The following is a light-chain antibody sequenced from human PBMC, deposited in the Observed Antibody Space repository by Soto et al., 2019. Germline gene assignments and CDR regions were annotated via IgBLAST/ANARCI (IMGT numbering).Light chain of an antibody. V-gene: IGLV2-11*01. Sequence: QSALTQPRSVSGSPGQSVTISYTGTSSDVGGYNFVSWYQQHPGKAPKLMIYDVSKRPSGVPDRFSGSKSGNTASLTISGLQAEDEGDYYCCSYAGSYTWVFGTGTKVTVL. CDR3: CSYAGSYTWV. J-gene: IGLJ1*01. CDR2: DVS. CDR1: SSDVGGYNF.